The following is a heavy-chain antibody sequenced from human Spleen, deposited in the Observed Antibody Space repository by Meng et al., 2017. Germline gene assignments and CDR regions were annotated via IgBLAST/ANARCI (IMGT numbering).Heavy chain of an antibody. D-gene: IGHD3-22*01. CDR1: GFTFSTSA. CDR3: TTGGAMILVVITEGFDS. V-gene: IGHV3-15*01. J-gene: IGHJ4*02. CDR2: IKSKADGGTT. Sequence: GESLKISCVVSGFTFSTSAMSWVRQAPGKGLEWVGRIKSKADGGTTDYAAPVEGRFTISRDDSKNTLSLEMNSLKTEDTALYYCTTGGAMILVVITEGFDSWGQGTLVTVSS.